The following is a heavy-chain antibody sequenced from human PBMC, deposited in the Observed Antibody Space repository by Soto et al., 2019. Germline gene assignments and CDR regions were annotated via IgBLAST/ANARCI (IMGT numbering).Heavy chain of an antibody. D-gene: IGHD4-17*01. CDR1: GYTFTEYD. J-gene: IGHJ4*02. CDR3: EVTTGY. Sequence: ASVKVSCKTSGYTFTEYDINWVRQAPGQGLEYMGWVSPENRNAGYAPQFRGRVSMTADTSINTVYLELTTLTYEDTAVYDCEVTTGYWGQGTMVTVSS. CDR2: VSPENRNA. V-gene: IGHV1-8*01.